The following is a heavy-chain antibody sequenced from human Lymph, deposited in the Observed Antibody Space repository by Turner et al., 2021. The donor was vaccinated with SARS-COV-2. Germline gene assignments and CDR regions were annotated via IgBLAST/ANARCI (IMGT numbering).Heavy chain of an antibody. CDR3: ARERLYSYSDSYDSWFDP. V-gene: IGHV1-69*04. D-gene: IGHD1-26*01. CDR2: IIPILRRA. CDR1: EGTFSSYA. J-gene: IGHJ5*02. Sequence: HVQLVKSADEVSKTGSSAKVSCTAYEGTFSSYAINWVRQAPGQELVWMVRIIPILRRANYAQKFKGRVTITADKSTSTAYMNLSSLRSEDTAMYYCARERLYSYSDSYDSWFDPWGQGTLVTVSS.